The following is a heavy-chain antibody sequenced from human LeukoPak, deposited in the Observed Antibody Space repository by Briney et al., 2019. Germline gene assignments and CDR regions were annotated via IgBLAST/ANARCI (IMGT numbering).Heavy chain of an antibody. V-gene: IGHV4-4*07. Sequence: PSETLSLTCTVSGGSISSYYWSWIRQPAGKGLEWIGRIYTSGSTNYNPSLKSRVTMSVDTSKNRFSLKLSSVTAADTAVYYCARDGYCSSTSCLDAFDIWGQGTMVTVSS. J-gene: IGHJ3*02. CDR3: ARDGYCSSTSCLDAFDI. CDR2: IYTSGST. CDR1: GGSISSYY. D-gene: IGHD2-2*03.